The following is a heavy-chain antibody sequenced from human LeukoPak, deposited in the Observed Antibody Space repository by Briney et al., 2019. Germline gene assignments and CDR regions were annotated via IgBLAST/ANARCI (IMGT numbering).Heavy chain of an antibody. Sequence: PSQTLSLTCTVSGGSISSGSYYWSWIRQPAGKGLEWIGRIYTSGSTNYNPSLKSRVTISVDTSKNQFSLKLSSVTAADTAVYYCARGTRRQNPYFDYWGQGTLVTVSS. CDR3: ARGTRRQNPYFDY. D-gene: IGHD1-14*01. J-gene: IGHJ4*02. V-gene: IGHV4-61*02. CDR1: GGSISSGSYY. CDR2: IYTSGST.